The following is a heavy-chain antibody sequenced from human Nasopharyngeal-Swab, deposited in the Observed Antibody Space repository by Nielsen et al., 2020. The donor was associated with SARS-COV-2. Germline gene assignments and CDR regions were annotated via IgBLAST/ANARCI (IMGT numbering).Heavy chain of an antibody. V-gene: IGHV3-23*01. D-gene: IGHD2-21*02. CDR2: VSNNDGSLT. CDR3: AKDDCCRACAFDV. Sequence: GESLKISCAASGINFWKYAMSWVRQAPGKGLEWVSTVSNNDGSLTFYADSVKGRFTISRDTYKNTVSLQMTSLRAEDTAVYYCAKDDCCRACAFDVWGQGTIVTVSS. CDR1: GINFWKYA. J-gene: IGHJ3*01.